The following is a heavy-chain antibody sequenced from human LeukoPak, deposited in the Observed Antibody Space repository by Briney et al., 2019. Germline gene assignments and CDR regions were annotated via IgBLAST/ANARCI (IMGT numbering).Heavy chain of an antibody. Sequence: GGSLRLSCAASGSTFSSYAMSWVRQAPGKGLEWVSAISGSGGSTYYADSVKGRFTISRDNSKNTLYLQMNSLRAEDTAVYYCAKSSGGITIFGVVTIFDYWGQGTLVTVSS. CDR2: ISGSGGST. V-gene: IGHV3-23*01. CDR3: AKSSGGITIFGVVTIFDY. CDR1: GSTFSSYA. J-gene: IGHJ4*02. D-gene: IGHD3-3*01.